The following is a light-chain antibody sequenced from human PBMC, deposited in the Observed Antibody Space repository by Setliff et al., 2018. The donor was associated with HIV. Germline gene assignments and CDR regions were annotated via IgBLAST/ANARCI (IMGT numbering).Light chain of an antibody. V-gene: IGLV2-14*01. J-gene: IGLJ1*01. CDR2: DVT. Sequence: QSVLTQPASVSGSPGQSITISCTGTSSDVGGYNYVSWYQQHPGKAPKLMIYDVTKRPSGVSNRFSGSKSGNTASLTISGLQAEDEADYYCNSYTSSSTPYVFGTGTKVT. CDR3: NSYTSSSTPYV. CDR1: SSDVGGYNY.